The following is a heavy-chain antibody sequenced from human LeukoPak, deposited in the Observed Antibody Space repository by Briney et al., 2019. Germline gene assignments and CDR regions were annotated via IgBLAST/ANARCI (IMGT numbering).Heavy chain of an antibody. D-gene: IGHD3-22*01. V-gene: IGHV4-59*01. Sequence: PSETLSLTCTVSGGSISSYYWSWIRQPPGKGLEWIGYIYYSGSTNYNPSLKSRVTISVDTSKNQFSLKLSSVTAADTAVYYCARDTPPRDTYYYDSSGYYLGAFDIWGQGTMATVSS. CDR2: IYYSGST. CDR1: GGSISSYY. J-gene: IGHJ3*02. CDR3: ARDTPPRDTYYYDSSGYYLGAFDI.